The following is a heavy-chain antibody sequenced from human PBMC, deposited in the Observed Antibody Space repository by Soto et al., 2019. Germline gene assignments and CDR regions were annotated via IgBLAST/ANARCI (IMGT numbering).Heavy chain of an antibody. CDR2: IYYSGSA. V-gene: IGHV4-59*08. J-gene: IGHJ5*02. D-gene: IGHD2-21*01. CDR1: GGSMSSYY. CDR3: ARLGAYYQSLDP. Sequence: SETLSLTCTVSGGSMSSYYCRWIRQTPGKGLQYIGYIYYSGSANYNPSLKSRVTISDDTSTNQIFLTLTSVTAADTAVYYCARLGAYYQSLDPWGPGILVTVS.